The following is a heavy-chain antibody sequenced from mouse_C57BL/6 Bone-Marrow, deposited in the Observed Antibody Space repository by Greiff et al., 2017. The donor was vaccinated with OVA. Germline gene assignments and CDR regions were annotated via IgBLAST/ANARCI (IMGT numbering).Heavy chain of an antibody. D-gene: IGHD1-1*01. Sequence: VQRVESGPGLVAPSQSLSITCTVSGFSFTSYAISWVRQPPGKGLEWLGVIWTGGGTNYNSALKYRKSISKDNSKSQVFLKRNSLQTDDTTRDYCARYCITTVVANWYFDVWGTGTTVTVSS. J-gene: IGHJ1*03. CDR3: ARYCITTVVANWYFDV. V-gene: IGHV2-9-1*01. CDR2: IWTGGGT. CDR1: GFSFTSYA.